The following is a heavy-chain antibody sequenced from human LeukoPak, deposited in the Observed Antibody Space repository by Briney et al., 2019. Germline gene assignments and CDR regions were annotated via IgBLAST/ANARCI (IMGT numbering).Heavy chain of an antibody. Sequence: PSETLSLTCTVSGGSISSYYWSWIRQPPGKGLEWIGYIYYSGSTNYNPSLKSRVTISVDTSKNQFSLKLSSVTAADTAVYYCARAIGDWTGYFDYWGQGTLVTVSS. CDR3: ARAIGDWTGYFDY. V-gene: IGHV4-59*01. J-gene: IGHJ4*02. CDR2: IYYSGST. D-gene: IGHD2-21*02. CDR1: GGSISSYY.